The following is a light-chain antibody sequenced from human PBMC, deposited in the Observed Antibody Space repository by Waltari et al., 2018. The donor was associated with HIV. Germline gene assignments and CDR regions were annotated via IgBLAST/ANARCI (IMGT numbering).Light chain of an antibody. V-gene: IGLV1-44*01. CDR1: SSNIGSTT. Sequence: QSVLTQPPSASVAPGQRVTVPYSGSSSNIGSTTVNWYQQLPGTAPKLLIYSNNQRPSGVPDRFSGSKSGTSASLAISGLQSEDEADYYCAAWDDSLNGVVFGGGTKLTVL. J-gene: IGLJ2*01. CDR3: AAWDDSLNGVV. CDR2: SNN.